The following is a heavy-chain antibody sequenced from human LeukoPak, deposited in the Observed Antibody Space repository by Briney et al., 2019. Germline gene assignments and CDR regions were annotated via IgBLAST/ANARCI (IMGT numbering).Heavy chain of an antibody. D-gene: IGHD3-3*01. CDR1: GFTFSNAW. CDR2: IKSKTDGGTT. CDR3: ARDDGRSGCAH. Sequence: GGSLRLSCAASGFTFSNAWMSWVRQAPGKGLEWVGRIKSKTDGGTTDYAAPVKGRFTISRDDSKSTLYLQMNSLKTEDTAVYYCARDDGRSGCAHWGQGTLVTVSS. V-gene: IGHV3-15*01. J-gene: IGHJ4*02.